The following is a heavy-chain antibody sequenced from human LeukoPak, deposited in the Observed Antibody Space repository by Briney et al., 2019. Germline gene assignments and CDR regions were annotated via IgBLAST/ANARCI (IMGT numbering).Heavy chain of an antibody. CDR3: ARRKSSGYYTGYYFDY. D-gene: IGHD3-3*01. CDR2: IYTSGTI. Sequence: SETLSLTCTVSGGSISSYYWSWIRQPAGTALEWIGRIYTSGTITYNPSLKSRVTMSVDTSKNQFSLKLSSVTAADTAVYYCARRKSSGYYTGYYFDYWGQGTLVTVSS. J-gene: IGHJ4*02. CDR1: GGSISSYY. V-gene: IGHV4-4*07.